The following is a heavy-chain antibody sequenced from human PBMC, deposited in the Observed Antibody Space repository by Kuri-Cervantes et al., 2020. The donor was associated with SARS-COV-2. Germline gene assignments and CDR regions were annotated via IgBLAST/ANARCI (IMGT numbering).Heavy chain of an antibody. J-gene: IGHJ5*02. CDR2: IRSKANSYAT. Sequence: GESLKISCAASGFTFSGSAMHWVRQASGKGLEWVGRIRSKANSYATAYAASVKGRFTISRDDSKNTAYLQMNSLKTEDTAGYYCTMGDWFDPWGQGTLVTVSS. V-gene: IGHV3-73*01. D-gene: IGHD3-16*01. CDR1: GFTFSGSA. CDR3: TMGDWFDP.